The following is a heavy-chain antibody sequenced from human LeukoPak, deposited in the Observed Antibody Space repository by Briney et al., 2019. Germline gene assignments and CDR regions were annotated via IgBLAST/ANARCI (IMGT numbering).Heavy chain of an antibody. CDR1: GFTFDDYA. J-gene: IGHJ4*02. CDR3: AKVHYYGSGSYSPFDY. V-gene: IGHV3-9*01. Sequence: PGGSLRLSCAASGFTFDDYAMPWVRQAPGKGLEWVSGISWNSGSIGYADSVKGRFTISRDNAKNSLYLQMNSLRAEDTALYYCAKVHYYGSGSYSPFDYWGQGTLVTVSS. D-gene: IGHD3-10*01. CDR2: ISWNSGSI.